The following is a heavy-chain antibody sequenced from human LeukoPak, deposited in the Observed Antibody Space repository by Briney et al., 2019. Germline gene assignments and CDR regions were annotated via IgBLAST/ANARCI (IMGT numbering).Heavy chain of an antibody. CDR2: INPNSGGT. J-gene: IGHJ5*02. CDR3: ARVWVVPAAMHWFDP. Sequence: ASVKVSCKASGYTFTGYYMHWVRQAPGQGLEWMGWINPNSGGTNYAQKFQSTVTISRDTSISTAYMELRRLRSDDTAVYYCARVWVVPAAMHWFDPWGQGTLVTVSS. D-gene: IGHD2-2*01. V-gene: IGHV1-2*02. CDR1: GYTFTGYY.